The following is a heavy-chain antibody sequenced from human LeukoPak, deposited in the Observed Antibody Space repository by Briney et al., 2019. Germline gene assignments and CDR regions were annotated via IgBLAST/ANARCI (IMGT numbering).Heavy chain of an antibody. CDR1: AGAITSQY. D-gene: IGHD2-2*01. Sequence: PSETLSLTCTVSAGAITSQYWSWIRQSPGKGLEFIGYINYSGSTSYNPSLKSRVAISVDTSKNQFSLKLSSVTAADTAMYFCVRLSTDNVVLPGAMAYYFDCWGQGTLVTVSS. J-gene: IGHJ4*02. CDR2: INYSGST. V-gene: IGHV4-59*08. CDR3: VRLSTDNVVLPGAMAYYFDC.